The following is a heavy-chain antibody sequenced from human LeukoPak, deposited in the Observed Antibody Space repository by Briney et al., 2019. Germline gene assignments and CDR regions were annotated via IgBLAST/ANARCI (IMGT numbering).Heavy chain of an antibody. D-gene: IGHD3-22*01. CDR1: GFTFSSYA. CDR2: ISGSGGST. CDR3: AKPSGGHDYYYDSSGYSHFDY. V-gene: IGHV3-23*01. J-gene: IGHJ4*02. Sequence: SGGSLRLSCAASGFTFSSYAMSWVRQAPGEGLEWVSAISGSGGSTYYADPVKGRFTISRDNSKNTLYLQMNSLRAEDTAVYYCAKPSGGHDYYYDSSGYSHFDYWGQGTLVTDSS.